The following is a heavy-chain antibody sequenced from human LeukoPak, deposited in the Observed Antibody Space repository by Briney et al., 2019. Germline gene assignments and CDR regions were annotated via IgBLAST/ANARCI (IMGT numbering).Heavy chain of an antibody. D-gene: IGHD4-17*01. J-gene: IGHJ4*02. CDR3: ARDHGEGFDY. CDR2: ISSSGSTI. Sequence: GGFLRLSCAASGFTFRSFGIHWVRQAPGKGLEWVSYISSSGSTIYYADSVKGRFTISRDNAKNSLYLQMNSLRAEDTAVYYCARDHGEGFDYWGQGTLVTVSS. CDR1: GFTFRSFG. V-gene: IGHV3-48*04.